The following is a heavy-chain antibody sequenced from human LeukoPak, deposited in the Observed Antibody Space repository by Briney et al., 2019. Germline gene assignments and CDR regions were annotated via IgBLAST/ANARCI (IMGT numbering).Heavy chain of an antibody. CDR1: GVSFTGYY. CDR3: TRTSPGIPLDF. J-gene: IGHJ4*02. CDR2: FSHSGRT. D-gene: IGHD1-1*01. Sequence: PSETLSLTCAVSGVSFTGYYWSWIRQPPGKGPEWIGEFSHSGRTAYNPSLKSRVAISLDTSKNQFSLKLSFVSAADTAVYYCTRTSPGIPLDFWGQGTLVTVSS. V-gene: IGHV4-34*01.